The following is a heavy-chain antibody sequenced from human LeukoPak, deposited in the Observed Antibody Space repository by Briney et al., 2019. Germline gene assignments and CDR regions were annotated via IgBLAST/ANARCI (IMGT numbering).Heavy chain of an antibody. CDR1: GFTLSNAS. Sequence: GGSLRLSCAHSGFTLSNASMTWVRQAPRKGVEWVGRIKSKRDGGTIDYAAPVKCRFTISRDDSKDTLYLQMNSLKIEDAAVYYCTTVGSAWNFDYWGQGTLVTVSS. CDR3: TTVGSAWNFDY. J-gene: IGHJ4*02. CDR2: IKSKRDGGTI. D-gene: IGHD6-25*01. V-gene: IGHV3-15*01.